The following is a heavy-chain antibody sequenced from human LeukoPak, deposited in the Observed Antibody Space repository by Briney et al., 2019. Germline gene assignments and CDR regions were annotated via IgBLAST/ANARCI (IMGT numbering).Heavy chain of an antibody. D-gene: IGHD1-26*01. CDR3: TTLVGAPTY. CDR2: IYAGGNT. CDR1: GVSVSTNY. J-gene: IGHJ4*02. Sequence: GGSLRLSCAASGVSVSTNYMNWVRQAPGKGLEWVSIIYAGGNTYYADSVKGRFSISRDDSKSILYLEMTSLKTEDTAVYYCTTLVGAPTYWGQGTLVTVSS. V-gene: IGHV3-66*01.